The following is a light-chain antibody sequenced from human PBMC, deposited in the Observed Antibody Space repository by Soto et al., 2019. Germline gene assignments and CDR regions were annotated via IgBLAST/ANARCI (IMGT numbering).Light chain of an antibody. CDR2: ANN. V-gene: IGLV1-40*01. Sequence: QSVLTKPPSVSAAPGQRVTVSCTGRSSSIGAGSDVHWYQQLPGTAPKLLIFANNNRPSGVPDRFSGSKSGTSASLAIAGLQADDEADYYCQSYDNSLSAYVFGTGTKVTVL. CDR1: SSSIGAGSD. J-gene: IGLJ1*01. CDR3: QSYDNSLSAYV.